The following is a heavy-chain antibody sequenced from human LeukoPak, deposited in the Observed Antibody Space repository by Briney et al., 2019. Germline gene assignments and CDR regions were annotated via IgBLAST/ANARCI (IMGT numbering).Heavy chain of an antibody. CDR3: ARDNSVRDEAWWFSP. Sequence: ASVKVSCKAFGYTFTSNYMHWVRQAPGQGPEWMGVISPSGGSTTYAQKFQGRVTLTRGMSTSTDYLELSSLRSEDTAVYYCARDNSVRDEAWWFSPWGQGTLVTASS. CDR1: GYTFTSNY. V-gene: IGHV1-46*01. D-gene: IGHD5-24*01. CDR2: ISPSGGST. J-gene: IGHJ5*02.